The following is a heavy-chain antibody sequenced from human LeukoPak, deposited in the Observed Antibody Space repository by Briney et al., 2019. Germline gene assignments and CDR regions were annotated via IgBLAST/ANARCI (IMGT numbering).Heavy chain of an antibody. D-gene: IGHD2-2*01. V-gene: IGHV4-39*01. Sequence: SETLSLTCTVSGGSISRSSYYWGWIRQPPGKGLEWIGSIYYSGSTYYNPSLKSRVTISVDTSKNQFSLKLSSVTAADTAVYYCATRPVVPAASWSAFDIWGQGTMVTVSS. CDR3: ATRPVVPAASWSAFDI. CDR1: GGSISRSSYY. CDR2: IYYSGST. J-gene: IGHJ3*02.